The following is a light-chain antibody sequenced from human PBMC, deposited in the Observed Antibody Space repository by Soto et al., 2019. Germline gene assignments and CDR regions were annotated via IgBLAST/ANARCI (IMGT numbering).Light chain of an antibody. CDR1: SSDVGDYNY. CDR3: CSYAGSYTLWV. V-gene: IGLV2-11*01. Sequence: QSALTQPRSVSGSPGQSVTISCTGTSSDVGDYNYVSWYQQHPGKAPKLMIYDVNKRPSGVPDRFSGSKSGNTASLTISGLQAEDEADYYCCSYAGSYTLWVFGGGTKVTVL. CDR2: DVN. J-gene: IGLJ3*02.